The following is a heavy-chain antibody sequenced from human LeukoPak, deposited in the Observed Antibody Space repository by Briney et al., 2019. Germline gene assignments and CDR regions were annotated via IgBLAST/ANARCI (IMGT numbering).Heavy chain of an antibody. CDR3: ARDWDIAVAGTDYFDY. Sequence: PGGSLRLSCAASGFTFSSYSMNWVRQAPGKGLEWVSYISSSSTIYYADSVKGRFTISRDNAKNSLYLQMNSLRDEDTAVYYCARDWDIAVAGTDYFDYWGQGTLVTVSS. J-gene: IGHJ4*02. CDR2: ISSSSTI. V-gene: IGHV3-48*02. CDR1: GFTFSSYS. D-gene: IGHD6-19*01.